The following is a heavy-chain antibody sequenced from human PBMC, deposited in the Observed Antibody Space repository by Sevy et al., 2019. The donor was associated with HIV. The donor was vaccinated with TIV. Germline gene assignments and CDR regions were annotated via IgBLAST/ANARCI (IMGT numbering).Heavy chain of an antibody. J-gene: IGHJ5*02. D-gene: IGHD3-3*01. Sequence: GGSLRLSCAASGFTVSSNYMSWVRQAPGKGLEWVSVIYSGGSTYYADSVKGRFPISRDNSKNTLYLQRNSLRAEDTAVYYCARASRFGAGGWFDPWGQGTLVTVSS. V-gene: IGHV3-53*01. CDR3: ARASRFGAGGWFDP. CDR1: GFTVSSNY. CDR2: IYSGGST.